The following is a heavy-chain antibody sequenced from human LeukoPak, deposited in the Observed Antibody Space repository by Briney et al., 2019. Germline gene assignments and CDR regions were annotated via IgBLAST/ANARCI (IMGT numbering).Heavy chain of an antibody. CDR3: ARDLNGWFNWFDP. CDR2: INPNSGGT. CDR1: GYTFTNYG. Sequence: GASVKVSCKASGYTFTNYGISWVRQAPGQGLEWMGWINPNSGGTNYAQKFQGRVTMTRDTSISTAYMELSRLRSDDTAVYYCARDLNGWFNWFDPWGQGTLVTVSS. V-gene: IGHV1-2*02. D-gene: IGHD6-19*01. J-gene: IGHJ5*02.